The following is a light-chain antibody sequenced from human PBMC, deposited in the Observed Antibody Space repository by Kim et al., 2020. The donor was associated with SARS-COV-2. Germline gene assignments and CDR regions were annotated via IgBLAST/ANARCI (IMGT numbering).Light chain of an antibody. CDR3: QQHNGY. CDR2: AAS. J-gene: IGKJ4*01. Sequence: SLSASVGDRVTITCRASQSISSYLNWYQQKPGKAPKLLIYAASSLQSGVPSRFSGSGSGTQFTLTISSLQPDDFATYYCQQHNGYFGGGTKVDIK. V-gene: IGKV1-39*01. CDR1: QSISSY.